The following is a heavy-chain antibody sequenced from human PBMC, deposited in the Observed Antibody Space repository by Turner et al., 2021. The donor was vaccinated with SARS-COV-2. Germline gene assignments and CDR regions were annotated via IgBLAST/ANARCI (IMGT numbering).Heavy chain of an antibody. Sequence: QVQLVESGGGVVQPGRSLRLSCAASGFTFSSYAMHWVRQAPGKGLEWVALISYDGSNKDYADSVKGRFTISRDNSKNTLYLQMNSLRAEDTAVYYCARDWTIFGVVGTAFDYWGQGTPVTVSS. V-gene: IGHV3-30-3*01. D-gene: IGHD3-3*01. J-gene: IGHJ4*02. CDR1: GFTFSSYA. CDR2: ISYDGSNK. CDR3: ARDWTIFGVVGTAFDY.